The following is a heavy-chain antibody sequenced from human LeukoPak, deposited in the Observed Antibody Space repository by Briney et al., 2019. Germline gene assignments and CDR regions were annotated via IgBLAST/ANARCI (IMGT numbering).Heavy chain of an antibody. CDR1: GGSISSYY. J-gene: IGHJ4*02. V-gene: IGHV4-59*01. Sequence: PSETLSLTCTVSGGSISSYYWSWIRQPPGKGLEWIGFIYYSGSTSYNPSLKSRVTISVDTSKNQLSLKLSSVTAADTAVYYCASPGIVAAGTDRGFDYWGQGTLVTVSS. D-gene: IGHD6-13*01. CDR2: IYYSGST. CDR3: ASPGIVAAGTDRGFDY.